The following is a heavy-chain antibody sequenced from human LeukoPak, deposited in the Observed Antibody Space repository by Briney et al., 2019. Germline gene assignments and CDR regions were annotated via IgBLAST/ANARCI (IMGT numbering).Heavy chain of an antibody. CDR1: GGSISSYY. CDR2: IYTSGST. D-gene: IGHD1-26*01. Sequence: PSETLSLTCTVSGGSISSYYWSWIRQPPGKGLELIGYIYTSGSTNYIPSLKSRVTISVDTSKHQFSLNLSSVTAADTPVYYCARLPSGSPGGWFDPWGQGTLVTVSS. CDR3: ARLPSGSPGGWFDP. J-gene: IGHJ5*02. V-gene: IGHV4-4*09.